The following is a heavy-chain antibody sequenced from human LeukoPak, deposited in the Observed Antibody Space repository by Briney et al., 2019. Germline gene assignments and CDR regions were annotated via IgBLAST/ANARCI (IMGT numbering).Heavy chain of an antibody. CDR1: GYTFTSYG. J-gene: IGHJ4*02. Sequence: GASVKVSCEASGYTFTSYGISWVRQAPGQGLEWMGWISAYNGNTNYAQKLQGRVTMTTDTSTSTAYMELRSLRSDDTAVYYCARGAVYDSSGYPSDYWGQGTLVTVSS. CDR3: ARGAVYDSSGYPSDY. CDR2: ISAYNGNT. V-gene: IGHV1-18*01. D-gene: IGHD3-22*01.